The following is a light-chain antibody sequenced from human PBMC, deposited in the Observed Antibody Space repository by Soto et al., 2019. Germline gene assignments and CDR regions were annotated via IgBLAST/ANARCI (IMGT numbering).Light chain of an antibody. CDR1: QSVFSK. CDR3: QQYGSSIT. V-gene: IGKV3-20*01. J-gene: IGKJ5*01. Sequence: EIVMTQSPATLSVSPGERATLSCRAGQSVFSKLAWYQQKPGQAPRLLIYGASSRATGIPDRFSGSGSGTDFTLTISRLEPEDFAVFYCQQYGSSITFGQGTRLEIK. CDR2: GAS.